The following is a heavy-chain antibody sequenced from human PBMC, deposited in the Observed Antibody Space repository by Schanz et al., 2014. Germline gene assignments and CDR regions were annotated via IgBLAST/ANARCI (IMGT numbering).Heavy chain of an antibody. D-gene: IGHD3-9*01. CDR1: GYTFSSYG. CDR2: ISAYNGHT. V-gene: IGHV1-18*01. CDR3: ARVQDDILTGSEYYCGMDV. Sequence: QVQLVQSGAEVKKPGASVKVSCKTSGYTFSSYGINWVRQAPGQGLEWMGWISAYNGHTDYAQKLQGRVTMTTDTSTSTAYMELRSLRSDDTAVYYCARVQDDILTGSEYYCGMDVWGQGTTVTVSS. J-gene: IGHJ6*02.